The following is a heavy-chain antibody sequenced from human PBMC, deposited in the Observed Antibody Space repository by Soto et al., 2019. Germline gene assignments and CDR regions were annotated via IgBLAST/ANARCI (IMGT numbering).Heavy chain of an antibody. CDR2: IKQDGSEK. V-gene: IGHV3-7*01. CDR1: GFTFRSYW. J-gene: IGHJ4*02. D-gene: IGHD2-2*01. Sequence: XGSLRLSVAASGFTFRSYWMSWVRQAPGKGLEWVANIKQDGSEKYYVDSVKGRFTISRDNAKNSLYLQMNSLRAEDTAVYYCVLGGRASWFDYWGQGTLVTVSS. CDR3: VLGGRASWFDY.